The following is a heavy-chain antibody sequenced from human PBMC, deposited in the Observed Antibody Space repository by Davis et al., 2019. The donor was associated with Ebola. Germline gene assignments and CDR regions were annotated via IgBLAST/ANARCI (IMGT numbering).Heavy chain of an antibody. D-gene: IGHD3-3*01. J-gene: IGHJ6*02. CDR1: GFTFSNAW. Sequence: GESLKISCAASGFTFSNAWMSWVRQAPGKGLEWVGRIKSKTDGGTTDYAAPVKGRFTISRDDSKNTLYLQMNSLKTEDTAVYYCTRVGTIFGVDKLYYYYYGMDVWGQGTTVTVSS. CDR3: TRVGTIFGVDKLYYYYYGMDV. V-gene: IGHV3-15*01. CDR2: IKSKTDGGTT.